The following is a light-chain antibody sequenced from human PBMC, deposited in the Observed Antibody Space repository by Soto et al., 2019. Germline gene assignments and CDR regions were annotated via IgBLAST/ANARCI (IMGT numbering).Light chain of an antibody. CDR1: SSDVGGYNY. CDR2: EVS. V-gene: IGLV2-14*01. Sequence: QSVLTQPASVSGSPGQSITISCTGTSSDVGGYNYVSWYQQHPGKAPRLMIYEVSNRPSRVSNRFSGSKSGNTASLTISGLLAEDEADYYCSSYTSSSPYVFGTGTKVTVL. J-gene: IGLJ1*01. CDR3: SSYTSSSPYV.